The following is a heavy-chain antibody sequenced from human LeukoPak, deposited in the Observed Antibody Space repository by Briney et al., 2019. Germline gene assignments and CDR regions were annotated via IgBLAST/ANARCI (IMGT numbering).Heavy chain of an antibody. CDR1: GGTFSSYA. CDR3: ARLDDYVWGSYRYPDAFDI. D-gene: IGHD3-16*02. V-gene: IGHV1-69*05. CDR2: IIPIFGTA. J-gene: IGHJ3*02. Sequence: SVKVSCEASGGTFSSYAISWVRQAPGQGLGWMGGIIPIFGTANYAQKFQGRVTITTDESTSTAYMELSSLRSEDTAVYYCARLDDYVWGSYRYPDAFDIWGQGTMLTVSS.